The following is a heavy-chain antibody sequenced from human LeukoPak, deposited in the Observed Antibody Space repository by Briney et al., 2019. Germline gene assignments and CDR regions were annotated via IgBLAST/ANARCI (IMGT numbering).Heavy chain of an antibody. V-gene: IGHV4-59*01. CDR2: IYYSGST. D-gene: IGHD2-2*01. J-gene: IGHJ5*02. CDR3: ARGFRCSSTSCYVWFDP. Sequence: SETLSLTCTVSGGSISSYYWSWIRQPPGKGLEWIGYIYYSGSTNYNPSLKSRVTISVDTSKNQFSLKLSSVPASDTAAYYCARGFRCSSTSCYVWFDPWGQGTLVTVSS. CDR1: GGSISSYY.